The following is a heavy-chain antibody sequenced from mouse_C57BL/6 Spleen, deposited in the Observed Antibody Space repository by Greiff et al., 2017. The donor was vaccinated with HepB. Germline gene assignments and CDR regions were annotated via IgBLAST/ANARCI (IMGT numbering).Heavy chain of an antibody. V-gene: IGHV1-82*01. D-gene: IGHD1-1*01. CDR2: IYPGDGDT. Sequence: QVQLQQSGPELVKPGASVKISCKASGYAFSSSWMNWVKQRPGKGLEWIGRIYPGDGDTNYNGKFKGKATLTADKSSSTAYMQLSSRTSEDSAVYFCARDGSSYGWYFDVWGTGTTVTVSS. CDR1: GYAFSSSW. J-gene: IGHJ1*03. CDR3: ARDGSSYGWYFDV.